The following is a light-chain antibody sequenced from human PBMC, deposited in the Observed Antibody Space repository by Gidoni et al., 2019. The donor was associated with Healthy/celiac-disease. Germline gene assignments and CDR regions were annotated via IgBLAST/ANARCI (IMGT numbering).Light chain of an antibody. V-gene: IGKV1-33*01. J-gene: IGKJ4*01. CDR1: QDISNY. Sequence: DIQMTQSPSSLSASLGDRVTITCQASQDISNYLNWYQQKPGKAPKLLIYDASNLETGVPSRFSGSGSGTDFTFTISSLQPEDIATYYCQQYDTLPFTFGGGTKVEIK. CDR2: DAS. CDR3: QQYDTLPFT.